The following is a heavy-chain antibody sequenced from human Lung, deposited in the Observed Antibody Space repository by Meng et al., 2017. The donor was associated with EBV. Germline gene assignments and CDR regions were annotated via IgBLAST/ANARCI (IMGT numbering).Heavy chain of an antibody. CDR3: ARLTGTGLFDP. CDR2: ISSGNSYI. Sequence: EVQLVESGGXLVKPGXALRLSCVASGFIFSDYNMNWLRQAPGKGLEWVSSISSGNSYIYYADSVKGRFSISRDNAKNSLSLQMNSLRADDTAVYYCARLTGTGLFDPGGQGPRVTVSS. D-gene: IGHD1-7*01. V-gene: IGHV3-21*02. CDR1: GFIFSDYN. J-gene: IGHJ5*02.